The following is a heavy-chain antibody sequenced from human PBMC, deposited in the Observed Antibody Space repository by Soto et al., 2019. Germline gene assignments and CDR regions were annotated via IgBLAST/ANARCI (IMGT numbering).Heavy chain of an antibody. J-gene: IGHJ5*02. CDR1: GDSVSSNSAA. CDR2: TYYRSKWYN. Sequence: SQTLSLTCAISGDSVSSNSAAWNWIRQSPSRGLEWLGRTYYRSKWYNDYAVSVKSRITISPDTSKNQFSLQLNSVTPEDTAVYYCARDLSWQWPPYNWFDPWGQGTLVTVSS. CDR3: ARDLSWQWPPYNWFDP. V-gene: IGHV6-1*01. D-gene: IGHD6-19*01.